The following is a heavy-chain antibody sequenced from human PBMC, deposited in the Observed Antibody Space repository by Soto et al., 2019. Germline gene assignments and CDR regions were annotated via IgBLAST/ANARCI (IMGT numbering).Heavy chain of an antibody. J-gene: IGHJ4*02. CDR3: AKGTVRFLEWLSYFDY. CDR1: GFTFSSYA. D-gene: IGHD3-3*01. Sequence: QLGGSLRLSCAASGFTFSSYAMSWVRQAPGKGLEWVSAISGSGGSTYYADSVKGRFTISRDNSKNTLYLQMNSLRAEDTAVYYCAKGTVRFLEWLSYFDYWGQGTLVTVSS. V-gene: IGHV3-23*01. CDR2: ISGSGGST.